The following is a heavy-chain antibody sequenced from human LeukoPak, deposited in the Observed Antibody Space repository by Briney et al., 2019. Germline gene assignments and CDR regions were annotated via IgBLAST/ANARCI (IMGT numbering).Heavy chain of an antibody. V-gene: IGHV1-46*01. D-gene: IGHD5-24*01. CDR2: INPSGGST. J-gene: IGHJ4*02. Sequence: ASVKVSCKASGYTFTSYYMHWVRQAPGQGLEWMGIINPSGGSTSYAQKFQGRVTMTRDTSTSTVYMELSSLRSEDTAVYYCARDGYTPKTGSDYYFDHWGQGTLVTVSS. CDR1: GYTFTSYY. CDR3: ARDGYTPKTGSDYYFDH.